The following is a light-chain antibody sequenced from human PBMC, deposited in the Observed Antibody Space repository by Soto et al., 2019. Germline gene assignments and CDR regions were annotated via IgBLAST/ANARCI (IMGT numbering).Light chain of an antibody. Sequence: EIVLTQSPGTLSLSPGELATLSCRASQSLTSSYLAWYQQRPGQAPRLLIFGASSRATGIPDRFSGSGSGTDFTLTISGLDPEDCAVYYCQQYETSPPSYTFGQGTKLEIK. V-gene: IGKV3-20*01. CDR3: QQYETSPPSYT. CDR1: QSLTSSY. J-gene: IGKJ2*01. CDR2: GAS.